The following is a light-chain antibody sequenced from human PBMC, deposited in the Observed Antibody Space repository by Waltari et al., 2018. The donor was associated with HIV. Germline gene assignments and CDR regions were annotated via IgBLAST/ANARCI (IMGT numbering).Light chain of an antibody. J-gene: IGLJ3*02. V-gene: IGLV2-23*02. CDR2: EVS. CDR3: CSYASTSTSNWV. Sequence: QSALTQPAPVSGSPGQSITISCTGTSSDVGSYNLVSWYQHHPAKAPKLMIYEVSKRPPGVANRFCGSKSDNTASLTISGLQAEDEADYYCCSYASTSTSNWVFGGGTKLTVL. CDR1: SSDVGSYNL.